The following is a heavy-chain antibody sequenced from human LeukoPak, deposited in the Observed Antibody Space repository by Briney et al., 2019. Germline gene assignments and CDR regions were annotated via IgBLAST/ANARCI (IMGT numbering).Heavy chain of an antibody. CDR2: INPNSGGT. CDR3: ARGPITMIVVVTHREGDY. CDR1: GYTFTGYY. D-gene: IGHD3-22*01. V-gene: IGHV1-2*02. J-gene: IGHJ4*02. Sequence: ASVKVSCKASGYTFTGYYMHWVRQAPGQGLELMGWINPNSGGTNYAQKFQGGVTMTRDTSSSTAYMELSRLRSDETAVYYCARGPITMIVVVTHREGDYWGQGTLVTVSS.